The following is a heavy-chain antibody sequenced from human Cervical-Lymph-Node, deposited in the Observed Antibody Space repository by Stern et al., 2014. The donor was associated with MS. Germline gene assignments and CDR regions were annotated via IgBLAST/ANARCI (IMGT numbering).Heavy chain of an antibody. CDR1: GGTFSSYA. D-gene: IGHD3-22*01. J-gene: IGHJ6*02. V-gene: IGHV1-69*06. Sequence: QMQLVQSGAEVKKPGSSVKVSCKASGGTFSSYAISWVRQAPGQGLEWIGGIIPSSGTSNYAQKFQGRVTIAADKSTSTAYMELSSLRSEDTAVYYCARDPRDSSGYYDYYYGMDVWGQGTTVTVSS. CDR3: ARDPRDSSGYYDYYYGMDV. CDR2: IIPSSGTS.